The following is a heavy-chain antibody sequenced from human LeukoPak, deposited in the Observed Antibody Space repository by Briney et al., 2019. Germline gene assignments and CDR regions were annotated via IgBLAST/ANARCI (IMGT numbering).Heavy chain of an antibody. CDR2: IYYRGST. D-gene: IGHD2-21*02. CDR3: AKTVWSRLAAGLDS. CDR1: GGSISGSSYY. J-gene: IGHJ4*02. V-gene: IGHV4-39*01. Sequence: PSETLSLTCSASGGSISGSSYYWGWIRQPPGKGLEWIGNIYYRGSTYYNPSLKSRVIMSIDTSKNQFSLKVNSVTATDTAVYYCAKTVWSRLAAGLDSWGQGTLVTVSS.